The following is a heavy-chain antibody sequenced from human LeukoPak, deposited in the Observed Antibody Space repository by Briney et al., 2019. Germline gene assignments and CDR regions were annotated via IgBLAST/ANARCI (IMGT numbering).Heavy chain of an antibody. J-gene: IGHJ3*02. D-gene: IGHD1-26*01. CDR1: GFTFSSYA. Sequence: PGGSLRLSCAASGFTFSSYAMHWVRQAPGKGLEWVSCISSSSSYIYYADSVKGRFTISRDNAKNSLYLQMNSLRAEDTAVYYRAKSQSGDQDAFDIWGQGTMVTVSS. CDR2: ISSSSSYI. CDR3: AKSQSGDQDAFDI. V-gene: IGHV3-21*01.